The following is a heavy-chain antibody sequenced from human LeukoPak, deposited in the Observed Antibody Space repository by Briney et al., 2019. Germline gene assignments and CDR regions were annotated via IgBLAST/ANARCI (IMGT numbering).Heavy chain of an antibody. D-gene: IGHD3-10*01. J-gene: IGHJ4*02. CDR3: ARDRDVLLWFGELSGEKLVSDY. V-gene: IGHV1-18*01. CDR2: ISAYNGNT. CDR1: GYTFTSYG. Sequence: GASVKVSCKASGYTFTSYGISWVRQAPGQGLEWMGWISAYNGNTNYAQKLQGRVTMTTDTSTSTAYMELRSLRSDDTAVYYCARDRDVLLWFGELSGEKLVSDYWGQGTLVTVSS.